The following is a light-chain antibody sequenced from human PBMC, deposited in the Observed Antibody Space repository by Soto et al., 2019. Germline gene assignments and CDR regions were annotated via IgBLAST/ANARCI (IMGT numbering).Light chain of an antibody. CDR3: QQYNNSWT. V-gene: IGKV3-15*01. Sequence: EIVMTQSPATLSVYPGERATLSCRASQSVSSNLAWYQQKPGQAPRLLIYGASTRATDIPARFSGSGSGTEFTLTISSLQSEDFAVYYCQQYNNSWTFGQGTKVDI. J-gene: IGKJ1*01. CDR1: QSVSSN. CDR2: GAS.